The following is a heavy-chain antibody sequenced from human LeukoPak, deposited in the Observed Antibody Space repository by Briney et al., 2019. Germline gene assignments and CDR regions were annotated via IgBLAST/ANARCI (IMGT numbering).Heavy chain of an antibody. CDR3: ARENRITIFGVAQCYFDY. J-gene: IGHJ4*02. CDR1: GGSVSSGSYY. V-gene: IGHV4-61*01. D-gene: IGHD3-3*01. Sequence: SETLSLTCTVSGGSVSSGSYYWSWVRQPPGKGLEWIGYIYYSGSTNYNPSLKSRVTISVDTSKNQFSLKLSSVTAADTAVYYCARENRITIFGVAQCYFDYWGQGTLVTVSS. CDR2: IYYSGST.